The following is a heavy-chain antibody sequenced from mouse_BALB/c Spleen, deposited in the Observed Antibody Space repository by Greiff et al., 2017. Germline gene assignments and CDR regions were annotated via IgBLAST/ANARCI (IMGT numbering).Heavy chain of an antibody. D-gene: IGHD1-2*01. Sequence: EVKLMESGPSLVKPSQTLSLTCSVTGDSITSGYWNWIRKFPGNKLEYMGYISYSGSTYYNPSLKSRISITRDTSKNQYYLQLNSVTTEDTATYYCARLGYGTGAMDYWGQGTSVTVSS. J-gene: IGHJ4*01. V-gene: IGHV3-8*02. CDR3: ARLGYGTGAMDY. CDR1: GDSITSGY. CDR2: ISYSGST.